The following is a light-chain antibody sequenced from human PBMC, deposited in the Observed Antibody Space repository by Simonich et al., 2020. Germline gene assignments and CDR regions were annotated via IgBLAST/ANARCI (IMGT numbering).Light chain of an antibody. V-gene: IGKV4-1*01. J-gene: IGKJ2*01. CDR1: QSVLYSSNNKNY. CDR3: QQYYSTPYT. Sequence: DIVMTQSPDSLAVSLGERATINCKSSQSVLYSSNNKNYLAWYQQKPGQHPKLLIYWASTRESGVPERFSGSGSGTDFTLTISSLQAEDVAVYYCQQYYSTPYTFGQGTKLEIK. CDR2: WAS.